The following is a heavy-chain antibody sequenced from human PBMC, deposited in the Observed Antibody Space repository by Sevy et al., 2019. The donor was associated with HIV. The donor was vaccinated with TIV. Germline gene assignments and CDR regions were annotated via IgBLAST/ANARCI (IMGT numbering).Heavy chain of an antibody. J-gene: IGHJ4*02. Sequence: GGFLRLSCAASGFTFSSYWMTWVRQAPGKGLEWVANIKQDMSEKYYADSVKGRFTISRDNARNSLYLQMESLRAEDTAVSYCARAQQVTMLVVYGGLYFDFWGQGTLVTVSS. D-gene: IGHD3-22*01. CDR3: ARAQQVTMLVVYGGLYFDF. CDR1: GFTFSSYW. CDR2: IKQDMSEK. V-gene: IGHV3-7*01.